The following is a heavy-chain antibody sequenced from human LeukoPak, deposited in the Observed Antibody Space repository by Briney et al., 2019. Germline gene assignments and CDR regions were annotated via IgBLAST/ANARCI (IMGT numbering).Heavy chain of an antibody. CDR1: GGSISSYY. CDR2: IYYTGST. D-gene: IGHD1-26*01. V-gene: IGHV4-59*08. J-gene: IGHJ4*02. CDR3: ARHPQIVGATKFFDY. Sequence: SETLSLTCTASGGSISSYYWSWIRQPPGKGLEWIGYIYYTGSTNYNPSLKSRVTISVDTSKNQFSLKLTSVTAADTAVYYCARHPQIVGATKFFDYWGQGTLVTVSS.